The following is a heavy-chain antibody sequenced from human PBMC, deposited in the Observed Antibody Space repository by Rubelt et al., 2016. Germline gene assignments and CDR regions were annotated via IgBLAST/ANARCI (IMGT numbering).Heavy chain of an antibody. V-gene: IGHV1-18*01. D-gene: IGHD6-6*01. Sequence: QVQLVQSGAEVKKPGASVKVSCKASGYTFTSYGISWVRQAPGQGLEWMGWISAYNGNTNYAQKLQGRVTMTTATSTSTAYMELRSLRSDDTAVDYCARDRIRIAARQGWYFDLWGRGTLVTVSS. CDR3: ARDRIRIAARQGWYFDL. J-gene: IGHJ2*01. CDR2: ISAYNGNT. CDR1: GYTFTSYG.